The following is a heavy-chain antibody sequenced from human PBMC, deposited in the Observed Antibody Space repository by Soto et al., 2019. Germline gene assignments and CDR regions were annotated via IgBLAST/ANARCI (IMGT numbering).Heavy chain of an antibody. J-gene: IGHJ5*01. CDR2: IGSTGAST. CDR1: GFTFSHSA. CDR3: VRRGGAYAGSSLWFDS. Sequence: GGSLRLSCSASGFTFSHSAVHWVRQAPGKGLEYVAAIGSTGASTYYPGSVKGRFIISRDNSKNTLFLQMNSLRPEDTAVYYCVRRGGAYAGSSLWFDSWGQGTLVTVSS. D-gene: IGHD3-16*01. V-gene: IGHV3-64D*06.